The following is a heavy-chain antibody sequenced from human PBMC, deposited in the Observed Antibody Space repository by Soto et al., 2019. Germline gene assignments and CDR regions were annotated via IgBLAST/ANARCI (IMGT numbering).Heavy chain of an antibody. J-gene: IGHJ5*02. D-gene: IGHD1-1*01. CDR2: INPNNGAT. V-gene: IGHV1-2*02. CDR3: ASHDPGARFDP. CDR1: RYIFTADF. Sequence: QVQLVQSGAEVKKPGASVKVSCKAPRYIFTADFMHWVRQAPGQGLEWMGWINPNNGATHYGLSFQGRVTMTRDTSTSTAYMELSSLRSDDTSVYYCASHDPGARFDPWGQGTLVIVSS.